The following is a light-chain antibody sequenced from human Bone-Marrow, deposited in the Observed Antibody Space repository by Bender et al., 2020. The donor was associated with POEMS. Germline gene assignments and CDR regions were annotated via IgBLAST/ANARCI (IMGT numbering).Light chain of an antibody. CDR2: ADS. CDR3: QVWDSTLDHPV. Sequence: SYVLTQPPSVSVDPGKTASVTCGGNNIGRKTVHWYQQKPGQAPVVVVYADSDRPSGIPERFSGANSGNTATLTISSVEVGDEDDYYCQVWDSTLDHPVFGGGTKLTVL. CDR1: NIGRKT. V-gene: IGLV3-21*03. J-gene: IGLJ3*02.